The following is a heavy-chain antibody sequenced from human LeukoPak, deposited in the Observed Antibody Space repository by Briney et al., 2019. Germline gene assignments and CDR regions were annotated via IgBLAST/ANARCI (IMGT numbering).Heavy chain of an antibody. V-gene: IGHV1-69*05. J-gene: IGHJ5*02. Sequence: SVKVSCKASGGTFSSYAISRVRQAPGQGLEWMGGIIPIFGTANYAQKFQGRVTITTDESTSTAYMELSSLRSEDTAVYYCARDGQLDSSGWYISWFDPWGQGTLVTVSS. CDR2: IIPIFGTA. D-gene: IGHD6-19*01. CDR1: GGTFSSYA. CDR3: ARDGQLDSSGWYISWFDP.